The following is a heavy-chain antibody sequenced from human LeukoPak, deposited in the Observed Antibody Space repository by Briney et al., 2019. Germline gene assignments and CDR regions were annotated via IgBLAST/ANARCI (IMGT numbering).Heavy chain of an antibody. D-gene: IGHD3-22*01. CDR1: GFTFSSYD. J-gene: IGHJ4*02. CDR3: ARGTTYYYDSSGYFFDY. CDR2: IGTAGDT. Sequence: GGSLRLSCAASGFTFSSYDMHWVRQATGKGLEWVSAIGTAGDTYYPGSVKGRFTISRENAKISLYLQMNSLRAGDTAVYYCARGTTYYYDSSGYFFDYWGQGTLVTVSS. V-gene: IGHV3-13*01.